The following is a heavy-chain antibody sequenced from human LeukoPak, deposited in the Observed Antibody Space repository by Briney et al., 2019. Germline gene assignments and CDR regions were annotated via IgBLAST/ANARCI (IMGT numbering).Heavy chain of an antibody. D-gene: IGHD6-13*01. CDR1: GYTLTNFG. J-gene: IGHJ4*02. Sequence: GASVKVSCNTSGYTLTNFGLTWVRQAPGQGLEWLGWISGHSGNANYAQKFQDRVVMTTDRSTGTAYMELRSVRSDDTAVYYCARCYSSSWQRLDNWGQGTLVIVSS. CDR3: ARCYSSSWQRLDN. V-gene: IGHV1-18*01. CDR2: ISGHSGNA.